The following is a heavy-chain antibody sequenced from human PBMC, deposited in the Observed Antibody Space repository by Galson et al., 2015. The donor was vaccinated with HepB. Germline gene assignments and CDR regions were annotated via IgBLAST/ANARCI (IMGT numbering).Heavy chain of an antibody. V-gene: IGHV3-30*04. CDR2: ISDDGSSK. CDR1: GFTFSDYA. Sequence: SLRLSCAASGFTFSDYAIHWVRQAPGKGLEWVAVISDDGSSKSYAKSVKGRFSISRDNSKSTLYLQMDSLKIGDTAVYYCASDIIGLPDPVYFYYGMDVWGQGTTVSVSS. J-gene: IGHJ6*02. D-gene: IGHD2-15*01. CDR3: ASDIIGLPDPVYFYYGMDV.